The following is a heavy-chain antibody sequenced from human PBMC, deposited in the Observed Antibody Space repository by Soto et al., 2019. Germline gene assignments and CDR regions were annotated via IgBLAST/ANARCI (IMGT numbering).Heavy chain of an antibody. D-gene: IGHD1-26*01. CDR2: ISAYNGNR. Sequence: QVPLVQSGAEVKKPGASVTVSCKTSGYTPTNYDIGWVRQAPGQGLEWMGWISAYNGNRNSAQKLQGRLTMTTDTSPNTSYMELRGLGSDVTAVYYCAGALYLGGTYYAFDNWGQGTLVTVSS. CDR1: GYTPTNYD. V-gene: IGHV1-18*01. J-gene: IGHJ4*02. CDR3: AGALYLGGTYYAFDN.